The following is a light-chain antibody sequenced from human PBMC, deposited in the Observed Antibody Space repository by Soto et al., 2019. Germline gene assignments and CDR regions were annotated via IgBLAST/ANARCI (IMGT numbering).Light chain of an antibody. Sequence: EIVMTQSPATLSVSPGERATLSCRASQSVSSKLAWYQQKPGQAPRLLIYAASTRATGIPARFSGSGSGTEFTLTLTSLPSEDFAVYYCQQYSNWPPYTFGQGTKLEIK. CDR1: QSVSSK. CDR2: AAS. V-gene: IGKV3-15*01. J-gene: IGKJ2*01. CDR3: QQYSNWPPYT.